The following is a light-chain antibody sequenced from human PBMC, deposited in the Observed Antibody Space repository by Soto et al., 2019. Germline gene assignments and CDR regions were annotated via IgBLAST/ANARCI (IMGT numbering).Light chain of an antibody. J-gene: IGKJ5*01. Sequence: VCVCTGERATLSCRASQSISSWLVWYQQKPGKAPKLLIYAASSLESGVPSRFSGRGSWTDFTLTIRRLQPEDFATYYCQHGNGFPVTFGQGTRLEIK. CDR3: QHGNGFPVT. CDR1: QSISSW. V-gene: IGKV1-12*01. CDR2: AAS.